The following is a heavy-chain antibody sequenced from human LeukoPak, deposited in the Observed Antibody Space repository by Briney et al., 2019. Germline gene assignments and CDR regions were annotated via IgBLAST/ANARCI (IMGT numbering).Heavy chain of an antibody. Sequence: GGSLRLSCAASGFTLSIHWMTWVRQAPGKGLEWVANIKQDGSEKYYVHSVKGRFTISRDNAKNSLYLQMNSLRAEDTAVYYCARDYGNLWTNWFDPWGQGTLVTVSS. CDR2: IKQDGSEK. V-gene: IGHV3-7*01. J-gene: IGHJ5*02. D-gene: IGHD1-26*01. CDR3: ARDYGNLWTNWFDP. CDR1: GFTLSIHW.